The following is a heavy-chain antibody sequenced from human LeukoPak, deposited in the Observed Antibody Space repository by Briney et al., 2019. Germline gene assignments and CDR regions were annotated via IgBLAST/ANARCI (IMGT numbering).Heavy chain of an antibody. CDR3: ARGGRNYYFYGMDV. CDR1: GGSISSSSYY. J-gene: IGHJ6*02. Sequence: SETLSLTCTVSGGSISSSSYYWGWIRQPPGKGLEWIGSIHYSGSTNYNPSLKSRVTMSVDTSKNQFSLKLTSVTAADTAVYYCARGGRNYYFYGMDVWGQGTTVTVSS. V-gene: IGHV4-39*07. CDR2: IHYSGST. D-gene: IGHD3-16*01.